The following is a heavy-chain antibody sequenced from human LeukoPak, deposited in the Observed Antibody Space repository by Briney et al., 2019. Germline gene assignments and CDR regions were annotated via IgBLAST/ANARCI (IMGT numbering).Heavy chain of an antibody. CDR2: ISYDGSNK. Sequence: GGSLRLSCAASGFTFSSYGMHWVRQAPGKGLEWVAVISYDGSNKYYADSVKGRFTISRDNSKNTLYLQMNSLRAEDTAVYYCAKTSTVRGDLYYYYYGMDVWGQGTTVTVSS. CDR1: GFTFSSYG. J-gene: IGHJ6*02. CDR3: AKTSTVRGDLYYYYYGMDV. V-gene: IGHV3-30*18. D-gene: IGHD4-17*01.